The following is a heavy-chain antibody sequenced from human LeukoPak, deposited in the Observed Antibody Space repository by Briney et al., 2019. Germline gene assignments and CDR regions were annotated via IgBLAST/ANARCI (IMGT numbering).Heavy chain of an antibody. Sequence: GGSLRLSCAASGFTFSSYWMHWVRQAPGKGLVWVSRINSDGSSTSYADSVKGRFTISRDNAKNTLHLQMNSLRAEDTAVYYCARGVKYCSSTSCYNWFDPWGQGTLVTVSS. D-gene: IGHD2-2*01. V-gene: IGHV3-74*01. CDR1: GFTFSSYW. CDR3: ARGVKYCSSTSCYNWFDP. J-gene: IGHJ5*02. CDR2: INSDGSST.